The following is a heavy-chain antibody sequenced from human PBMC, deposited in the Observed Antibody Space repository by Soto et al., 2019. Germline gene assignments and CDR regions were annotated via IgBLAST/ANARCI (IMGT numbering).Heavy chain of an antibody. J-gene: IGHJ4*02. V-gene: IGHV3-21*01. D-gene: IGHD6-13*01. CDR2: ISSSSSYI. Sequence: EVQLVESGGGLVKPGGSLRLSCAASGFTFSSYSMNWVRQAPGKGLEWVSSISSSSSYIYYADSVKGRFTISRDNAKNSLYLQMNSLRAEDTAVYYCARGLIAAAGRRLDYWGQGTLVTVSS. CDR3: ARGLIAAAGRRLDY. CDR1: GFTFSSYS.